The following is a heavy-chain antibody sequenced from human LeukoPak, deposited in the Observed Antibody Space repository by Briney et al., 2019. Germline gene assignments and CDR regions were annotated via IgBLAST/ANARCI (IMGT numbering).Heavy chain of an antibody. V-gene: IGHV4-59*01. CDR1: GGSISTYY. CDR3: ARLKDYYFGMDV. Sequence: SETLSLTCTVSGGSISTYYWSWIRQPPGKGLEWIGYIFHIGSTNYNPSLESRVTISVDTSKNQFSLKLSSVTAADTAVYYCARLKDYYFGMDVWGQGTTVTVSS. CDR2: IFHIGST. J-gene: IGHJ6*02.